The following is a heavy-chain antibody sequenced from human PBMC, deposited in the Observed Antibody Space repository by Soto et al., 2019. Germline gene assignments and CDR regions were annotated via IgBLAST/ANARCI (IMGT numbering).Heavy chain of an antibody. J-gene: IGHJ1*01. CDR3: ATPVVIPSHAEYFQH. CDR2: IIPIFGTA. D-gene: IGHD3-22*01. CDR1: GGTFSSYA. V-gene: IGHV1-69*01. Sequence: QVQLVQSGAEVKKPGSSVKVCCKASGGTFSSYAISWVRQAPGQGLEWMGGIIPIFGTANYAQKFQGRVTITADESTSTAYMELSSLRSEDTAVYYCATPVVIPSHAEYFQHWGQGTLVTVSS.